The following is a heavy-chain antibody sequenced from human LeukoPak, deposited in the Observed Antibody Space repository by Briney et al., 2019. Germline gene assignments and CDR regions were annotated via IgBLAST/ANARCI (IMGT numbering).Heavy chain of an antibody. D-gene: IGHD4-11*01. CDR3: ARDAERGFDYSNSLSY. CDR2: IWSDGTGK. CDR1: GFTYSHYG. Sequence: GGSLRLSCAASGFTYSHYGMHWVRQAPGKGLEWVAVIWSDGTGKYYSDAVKGRFTISRDNSRNTLDLQMDSLRGDDTAVYYCARDAERGFDYSNSLSYWGQGTLVTVSS. J-gene: IGHJ4*02. V-gene: IGHV3-33*08.